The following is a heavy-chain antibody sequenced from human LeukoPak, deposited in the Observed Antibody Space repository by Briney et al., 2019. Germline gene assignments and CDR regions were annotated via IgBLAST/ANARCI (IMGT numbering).Heavy chain of an antibody. Sequence: ASVKVSCKASGYTLTRYYMHWVRPAPGQGLEGMGWINPNRGSTNYARKLQGRVTMNRDTSLSTAYMEMSRLRSDDTAVYYCGRDRSSGSYNDYWGQGTLVTVSS. J-gene: IGHJ4*02. D-gene: IGHD1-26*01. CDR1: GYTLTRYY. V-gene: IGHV1-2*02. CDR3: GRDRSSGSYNDY. CDR2: INPNRGST.